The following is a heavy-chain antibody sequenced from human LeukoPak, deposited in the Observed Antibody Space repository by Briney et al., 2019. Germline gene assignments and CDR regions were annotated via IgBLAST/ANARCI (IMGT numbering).Heavy chain of an antibody. V-gene: IGHV3-7*01. Sequence: GGSLRLSCAASGFTFSTYWMCWVRQAPGKGLEWVANIKEDGSETNYVESVKGGFFISRDNAKNSQRLQMNSLRVEDSAVYYCARCEGFYDYFSGNPTYYFYMDVWGKGTTVTVSS. CDR3: ARCEGFYDYFSGNPTYYFYMDV. CDR1: GFTFSTYW. CDR2: IKEDGSET. D-gene: IGHD3-16*01. J-gene: IGHJ6*03.